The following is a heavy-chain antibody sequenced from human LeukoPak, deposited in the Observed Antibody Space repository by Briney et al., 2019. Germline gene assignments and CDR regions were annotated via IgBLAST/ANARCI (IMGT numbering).Heavy chain of an antibody. V-gene: IGHV4-59*01. J-gene: IGHJ5*02. CDR2: MYYRRGS. D-gene: IGHD3-10*01. CDR1: DGSISSDY. Sequence: KPSETLSLTCTVPDGSISSDYWSWIRQPPGKGLEWIGYMYYRRGSNYNPSLKSRVAISLDTSMNQFSLNLNSVTSADSAMYYCARRKVEVGADPSRFLPYGWRGWFDPWGQGTLVTVSS. CDR3: ARRKVEVGADPSRFLPYGWRGWFDP.